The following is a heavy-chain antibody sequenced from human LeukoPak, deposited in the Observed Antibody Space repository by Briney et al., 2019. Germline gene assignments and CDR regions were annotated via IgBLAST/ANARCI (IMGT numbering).Heavy chain of an antibody. D-gene: IGHD4-11*01. J-gene: IGHJ4*02. Sequence: PETLSLTCTVSGGSISGSSYYWGWIRQPPGKGLEWIGSIYYSGSTYYKPSLKSRVTMSVDTSKNQFSLKLSSVTAADTAVYYCARPQRYSNYALDYWGQGTLVTVSS. V-gene: IGHV4-39*01. CDR2: IYYSGST. CDR1: GGSISGSSYY. CDR3: ARPQRYSNYALDY.